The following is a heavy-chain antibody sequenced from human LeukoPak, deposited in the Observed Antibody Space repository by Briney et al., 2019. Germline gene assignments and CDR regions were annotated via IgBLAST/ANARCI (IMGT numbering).Heavy chain of an antibody. CDR3: ARHPVDDYGDYGLDY. J-gene: IGHJ4*02. V-gene: IGHV5-51*01. Sequence: GEPLKISCKGSGYSFTSYWIDWVRQMPGKGLGWMGIIYPGDSDTRYSPSLQGQVTISADKSISTAYLEWNSLKASDTAMYYCARHPVDDYGDYGLDYWGQGTLVTVSS. CDR2: IYPGDSDT. CDR1: GYSFTSYW. D-gene: IGHD4-17*01.